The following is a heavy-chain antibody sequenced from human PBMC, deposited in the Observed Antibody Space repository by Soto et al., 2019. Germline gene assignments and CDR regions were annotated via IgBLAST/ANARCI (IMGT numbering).Heavy chain of an antibody. CDR1: TFSMYS. Sequence: EVQVVESGGGLVKPGGSLRLSCNFTFSMYSMNWVRQAPGKGLEWVASISSGSAFIKYTDSVKGRFSISRDNTKNSVSLQMNSLRAEDTAMYYCTRDHGGSYESWFDPWGRGTLVTVSS. CDR2: ISSGSAFI. CDR3: TRDHGGSYESWFDP. D-gene: IGHD1-26*01. J-gene: IGHJ5*02. V-gene: IGHV3-21*01.